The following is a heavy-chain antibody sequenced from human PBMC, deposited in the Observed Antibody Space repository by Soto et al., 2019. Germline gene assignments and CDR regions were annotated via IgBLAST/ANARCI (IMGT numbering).Heavy chain of an antibody. J-gene: IGHJ4*02. CDR3: AKDSIVVVVAALDY. CDR2: ISYDGSNK. Sequence: LSLTCAASGFTFSSYGMHWVRQAPGKGLEWVAVISYDGSNKYYADSVKGRFTISRDNSKNTLYLQMNSLRAEDTAVYYCAKDSIVVVVAALDYWGQGTLVTVSS. D-gene: IGHD2-15*01. CDR1: GFTFSSYG. V-gene: IGHV3-30*18.